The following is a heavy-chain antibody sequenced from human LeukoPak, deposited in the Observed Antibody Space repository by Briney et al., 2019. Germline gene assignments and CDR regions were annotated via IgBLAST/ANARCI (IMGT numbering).Heavy chain of an antibody. CDR3: ARDSLPMAVTGPFDH. Sequence: GGSLRLSCAASGFNFSSYGMHWVRQAPGKGLEWVTSIWFDGSNIHYADSVKGRVIISRDNSKSALYLQMNSLRAEDTAIYYCARDSLPMAVTGPFDHWGQGALVTVS. CDR1: GFNFSSYG. J-gene: IGHJ4*02. V-gene: IGHV3-33*01. CDR2: IWFDGSNI. D-gene: IGHD6-19*01.